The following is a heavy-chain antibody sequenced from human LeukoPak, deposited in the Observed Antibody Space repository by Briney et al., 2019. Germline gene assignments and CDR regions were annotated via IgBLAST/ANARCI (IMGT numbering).Heavy chain of an antibody. J-gene: IGHJ6*04. CDR1: GYTFTSYD. CDR2: MDPNSGNT. V-gene: IGHV1-8*01. Sequence: GASVKVSCKASGYTFTSYDINWVRQATGQGLEWMGWMDPNSGNTGYAQKFQGRVTMTRNTSISTAYMELSSLRSEDTAVYYCASSSDIYGSGSYFNSLGDVWGKGTTVSISS. D-gene: IGHD3-10*01. CDR3: ASSSDIYGSGSYFNSLGDV.